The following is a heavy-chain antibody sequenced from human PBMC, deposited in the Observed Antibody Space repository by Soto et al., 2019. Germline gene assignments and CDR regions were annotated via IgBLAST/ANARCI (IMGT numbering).Heavy chain of an antibody. CDR3: ASDVYYYDSSAYWAY. CDR1: GFTFSSYS. CDR2: ITGSSSYI. V-gene: IGHV3-21*02. Sequence: EMQLVESGGGLVKPGGSLRLSCAASGFTFSSYSMNWVRQAPGKGLEWVSSITGSSSYIYYADSVKGRFTISRDNAKNSLYLQMNSLRAEDTAVYYCASDVYYYDSSAYWAYWGQGTLVTVSS. J-gene: IGHJ4*02. D-gene: IGHD3-22*01.